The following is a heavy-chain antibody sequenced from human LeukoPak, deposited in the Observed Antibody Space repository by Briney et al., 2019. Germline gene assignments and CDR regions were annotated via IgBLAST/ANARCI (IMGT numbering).Heavy chain of an antibody. D-gene: IGHD4-17*01. J-gene: IGHJ4*02. CDR1: GFTFNNYA. V-gene: IGHV3-23*01. Sequence: GGSLRLSCAASGFTFNNYAMTWVRQAPGKGLEWVSTLSGSGGSSYSADSVKGRFTISRDDSKNTLYLQLNSLRAEDTAVYFCAKVIYADYDPFDCWGQETLVAVSS. CDR3: AKVIYADYDPFDC. CDR2: LSGSGGSS.